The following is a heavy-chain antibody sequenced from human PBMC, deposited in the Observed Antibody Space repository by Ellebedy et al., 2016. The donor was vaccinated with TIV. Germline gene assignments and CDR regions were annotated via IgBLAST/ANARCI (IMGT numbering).Heavy chain of an antibody. J-gene: IGHJ4*02. CDR2: ISISGSPI. CDR3: ASAARGSGAYESF. D-gene: IGHD5-12*01. Sequence: GESLKISCAVSGFTFSSYSMNWVRQAPGTGLEWVSYISISGSPIHYADSVKVRFTISRDNSKNSLYLQMNSLRADDTALYYCASAARGSGAYESFWGQGTLVTVSS. CDR1: GFTFSSYS. V-gene: IGHV3-48*04.